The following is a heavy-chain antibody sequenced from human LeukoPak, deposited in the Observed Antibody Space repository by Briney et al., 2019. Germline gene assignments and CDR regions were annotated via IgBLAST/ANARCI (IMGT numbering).Heavy chain of an antibody. V-gene: IGHV3-74*01. CDR2: VNDDGSAT. Sequence: GGSLRLSCVASGFTLSSYLMHWVRQAPGKGLVWVSGVNDDGSATYYADSVKGRFTISRDSAKNTLYLQMNSLRAEDTALYYCATVSDYWGQGTLVTVSS. J-gene: IGHJ4*02. CDR1: GFTLSSYL. CDR3: ATVSDY.